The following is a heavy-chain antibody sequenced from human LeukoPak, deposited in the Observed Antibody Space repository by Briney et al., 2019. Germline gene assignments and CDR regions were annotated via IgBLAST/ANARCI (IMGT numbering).Heavy chain of an antibody. CDR3: ATEPHYYDSSGYPNWFDP. D-gene: IGHD3-22*01. Sequence: GASVKVSCKVSGYTLTELSMHWVRQAPGKGLEWMGGFDPEDGETIYAQKFQGRVTMTEDTSTDTVYMELSSLRSEDTAVYYCATEPHYYDSSGYPNWFDPWGQGTLVTVSS. CDR1: GYTLTELS. J-gene: IGHJ5*02. V-gene: IGHV1-24*01. CDR2: FDPEDGET.